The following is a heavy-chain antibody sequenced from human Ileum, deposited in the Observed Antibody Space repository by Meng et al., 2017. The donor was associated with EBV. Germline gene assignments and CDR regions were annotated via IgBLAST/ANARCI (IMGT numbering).Heavy chain of an antibody. Sequence: QVLLQESGPGLVKPSETLSLTCSVSGASVSDSDLHWNWIRQPPGKGLEWIGNIYDSGTTTYNPSLKSRVSIFLDTSKNQFSLELRSVTTADTAVYYCARGPSYIPGVVDSWGQGTLVTVSS. D-gene: IGHD3-10*02. CDR2: IYDSGTT. J-gene: IGHJ4*02. CDR3: ARGPSYIPGVVDS. CDR1: GASVSDSDLH. V-gene: IGHV4-61*08.